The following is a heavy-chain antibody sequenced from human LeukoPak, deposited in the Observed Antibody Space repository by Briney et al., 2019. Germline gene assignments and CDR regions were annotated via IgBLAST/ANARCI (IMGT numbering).Heavy chain of an antibody. V-gene: IGHV1-2*02. J-gene: IGHJ4*02. CDR2: INPNSGGT. CDR1: GYTFTGYY. D-gene: IGHD2-15*01. CDR3: ARAVVVNQPALNY. Sequence: ASVKVSCKASGYTFTGYYMHWVRQAPGQGLECMGWINPNSGGTNYAQKFQGRVTMTRDTSISTAYMELSRLRSDDTAVYYCARAVVVNQPALNYWGQGTLVTVSS.